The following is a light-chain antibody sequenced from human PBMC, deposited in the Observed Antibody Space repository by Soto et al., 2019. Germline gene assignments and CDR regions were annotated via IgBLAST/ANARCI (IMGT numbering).Light chain of an antibody. CDR2: GAS. CDR1: QGISSY. V-gene: IGKV1-9*01. CDR3: QQLQRTPFT. Sequence: IQLTQSPSSLSASVGARVTVTCRASQGISSYLAWYQQRAGKAPKLLIYGASTLQSGVPSRFSGSGSGTEFTLTIRSLQPEDFATYHCQQLQRTPFTFGPGTTVDV. J-gene: IGKJ3*01.